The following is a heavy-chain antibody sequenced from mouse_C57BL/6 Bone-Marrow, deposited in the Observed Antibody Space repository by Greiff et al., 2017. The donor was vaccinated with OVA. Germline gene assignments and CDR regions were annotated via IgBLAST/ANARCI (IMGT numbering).Heavy chain of an antibody. CDR1: GYTFTSYW. J-gene: IGHJ4*01. CDR2: INPSSGST. CDR3: AHYYGSAAHCYAIDY. Sequence: QVQLQQSGAELAKPGASVKLSCKASGYTFTSYWMHWVKQRPGQGLEWIGYINPSSGSTKYNQKFKDKATLTADTSSSTAYMQLSSLTYEDSAVYYCAHYYGSAAHCYAIDYWGQGTSVTVSS. D-gene: IGHD1-1*01. V-gene: IGHV1-7*01.